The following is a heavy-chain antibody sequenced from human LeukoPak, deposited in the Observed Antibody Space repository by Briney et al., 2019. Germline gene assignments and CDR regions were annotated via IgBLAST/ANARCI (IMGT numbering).Heavy chain of an antibody. CDR2: ISINGGST. CDR1: GFTFSNHA. D-gene: IGHD2-15*01. J-gene: IGHJ4*02. V-gene: IGHV3-64*01. Sequence: GGSLRLSFAALGFTFSNHAMHWVRQAPGKGLEYVSAISINGGSTYYANSVKGRFTISRDNSKNTLYLRMGSLRAEDMAVYYCGRTGGGVSNLRNDFDYWGQGALVTVSS. CDR3: GRTGGGVSNLRNDFDY.